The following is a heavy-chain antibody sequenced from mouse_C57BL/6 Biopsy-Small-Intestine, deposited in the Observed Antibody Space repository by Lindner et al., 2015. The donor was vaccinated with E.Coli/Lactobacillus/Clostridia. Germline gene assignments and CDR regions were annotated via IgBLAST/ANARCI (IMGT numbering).Heavy chain of an antibody. CDR3: ARLLWLRGAMDY. V-gene: IGHV1-82*01. CDR2: IYPGDGDT. J-gene: IGHJ4*01. CDR1: GYAFSSSW. D-gene: IGHD2-2*01. Sequence: VQLQESGPELVKPGASVKISCKASGYAFSSSWMNWVKQRPGKGLEWIGRIYPGDGDTNYNGKFKGKATLTADKSSSTAYMQLSSLTSEDSAVYFCARLLWLRGAMDYWGQGTSVTVSS.